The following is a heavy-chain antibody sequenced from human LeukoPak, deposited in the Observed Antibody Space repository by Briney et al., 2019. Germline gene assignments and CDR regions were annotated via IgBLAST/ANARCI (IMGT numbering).Heavy chain of an antibody. CDR2: IYPGDSDT. Sequence: GESLKISCKGSGYSFTSYWIGWVRQMPWKGVEWMGIIYPGDSDTRYSPSFQGQVTISADKSISTAYLQWSSLKASDTAMYYCARRTRDYSFDPWGQGTLVTVSS. J-gene: IGHJ5*02. D-gene: IGHD2-21*01. CDR3: ARRTRDYSFDP. CDR1: GYSFTSYW. V-gene: IGHV5-51*01.